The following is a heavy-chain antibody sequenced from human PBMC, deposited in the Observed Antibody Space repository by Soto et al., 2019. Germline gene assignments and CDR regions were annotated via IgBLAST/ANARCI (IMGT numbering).Heavy chain of an antibody. CDR2: IRSKAYGGTT. CDR3: TRDPIVRGFRMRYYGMDG. J-gene: IGHJ6*02. Sequence: GGSLRLSCTASGFTFGDYAMSWFLQAPGKGLEWVGFIRSKAYGGTTEYAASVKGRFTISRDDSKSIAYLQMNSLKTEDTAVYYCTRDPIVRGFRMRYYGMDGCGQGTTVTVAS. V-gene: IGHV3-49*03. CDR1: GFTFGDYA. D-gene: IGHD3-10*01.